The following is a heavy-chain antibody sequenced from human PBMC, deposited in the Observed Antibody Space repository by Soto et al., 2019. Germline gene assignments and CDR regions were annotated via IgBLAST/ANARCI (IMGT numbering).Heavy chain of an antibody. CDR3: VASLAASGLNWLDP. J-gene: IGHJ5*02. V-gene: IGHV4-4*07. CDR1: GGSISSYH. CDR2: IFANGHT. D-gene: IGHD6-13*01. Sequence: PSETLSLTCTVSGGSISSYHWSWIRQPAGKGLEWIGLIFANGHTDYNPSLKSRVTMSVDASKNQFSLRLTSMTAADTAVYYCVASLAASGLNWLDPWGRGTLVTVSS.